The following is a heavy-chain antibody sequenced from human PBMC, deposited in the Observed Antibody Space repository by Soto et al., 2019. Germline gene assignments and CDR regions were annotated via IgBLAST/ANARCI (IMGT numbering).Heavy chain of an antibody. V-gene: IGHV4-59*01. CDR2: IYYSGST. J-gene: IGHJ6*02. CDR1: GGSISSYY. D-gene: IGHD2-2*01. Sequence: TSETLSLTCTVSGGSISSYYWSWIRQPPGKGLEWIGYIYYSGSTNYNPSLKSRVTISVDTSKNQFSLKLSSVTAADTAVYYCARDLEGYCSSTSCYGGMDVWGQGTTVTVSS. CDR3: ARDLEGYCSSTSCYGGMDV.